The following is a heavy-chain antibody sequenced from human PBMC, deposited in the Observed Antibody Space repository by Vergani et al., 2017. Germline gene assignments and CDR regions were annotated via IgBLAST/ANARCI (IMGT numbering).Heavy chain of an antibody. CDR3: TKGSVYYHDSAGHGYDPYTGFDL. CDR2: ISWNSGAV. D-gene: IGHD5-12*01. V-gene: IGHV3-9*01. CDR1: GFTFWNFG. Sequence: EVDLVESGGGLAQPGGSLRLSCEASGFTFWNFGMHWVRQGPGKGLEWVSGISWNSGAVDYADSVRGRFTISRDNAKNSLFLEMNSLRFEDTAVYFCTKGSVYYHDSAGHGYDPYTGFDLWGQGTLVTVSS. J-gene: IGHJ3*01.